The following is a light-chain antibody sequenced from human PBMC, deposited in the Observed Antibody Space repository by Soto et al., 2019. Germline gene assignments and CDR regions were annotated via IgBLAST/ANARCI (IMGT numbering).Light chain of an antibody. CDR3: QQYNNWPPWT. CDR2: GAS. Sequence: EIVMTQSPATLSVSPGERATLSCRASQSVSSNLAWYQQKPGQAPRLLIYGASTRAPGITARFNGSGSGTEFTLTISSLQSEDFAVYYCQQYNNWPPWTFGQGTKVEIK. V-gene: IGKV3-15*01. CDR1: QSVSSN. J-gene: IGKJ1*01.